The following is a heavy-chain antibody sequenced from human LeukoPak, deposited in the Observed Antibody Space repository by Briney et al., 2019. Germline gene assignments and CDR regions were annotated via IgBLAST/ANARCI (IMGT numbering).Heavy chain of an antibody. J-gene: IGHJ4*02. CDR2: SNPSGDST. D-gene: IGHD1-1*01. CDR1: GYTFTNYY. V-gene: IGHV1-46*01. Sequence: ASVKVSCKASGYTFTNYYIHWVRQAPGHGLEWLGISNPSGDSTNYAQKFQGRVTMTRDTSTSTVYMDLSSLRSEDTAVYYCARWTTTFLDYWGQGTLVTVSS. CDR3: ARWTTTFLDY.